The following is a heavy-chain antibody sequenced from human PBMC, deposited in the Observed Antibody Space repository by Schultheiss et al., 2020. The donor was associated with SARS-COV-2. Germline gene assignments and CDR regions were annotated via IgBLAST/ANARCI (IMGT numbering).Heavy chain of an antibody. V-gene: IGHV3-11*04. D-gene: IGHD6-19*01. CDR1: GFTFSDYY. CDR2: ISSSGSTI. J-gene: IGHJ1*01. Sequence: GESLKISCAASGFTFSDYYMSWIRQAPGKGLEWVSYISSSGSTIYYADSVKGRFTISRDNAKNSLYLQMYSLRAEDTAVYYCARIAVAGLGYFQHWGQGTLVTVSS. CDR3: ARIAVAGLGYFQH.